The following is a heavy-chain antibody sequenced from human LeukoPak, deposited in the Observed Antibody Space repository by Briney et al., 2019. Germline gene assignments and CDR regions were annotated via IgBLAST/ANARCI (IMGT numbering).Heavy chain of an antibody. CDR3: AREPTVAGGDYYYYYGMDV. Sequence: GGSLRLSCAASGFTLSSYSMKWVRQAPGKGVERVSSISSSCSYLYYADSVKGRFTISRDNAKNSLYLQMNSLRAEDTAVYYCAREPTVAGGDYYYYYGMDVWGQGTTVTVSS. J-gene: IGHJ6*02. CDR1: GFTLSSYS. CDR2: ISSSCSYL. V-gene: IGHV3-21*01. D-gene: IGHD6-13*01.